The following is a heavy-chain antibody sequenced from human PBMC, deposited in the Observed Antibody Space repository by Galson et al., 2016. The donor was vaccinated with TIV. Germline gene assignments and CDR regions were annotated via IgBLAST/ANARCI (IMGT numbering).Heavy chain of an antibody. CDR2: IDWDDDK. CDR1: GFSLHTDGMC. J-gene: IGHJ2*01. CDR3: SRTPYGDSFGWFFDL. Sequence: PALVTPTQTLTLTCTFSGFSLHTDGMCVNWIRQAPGKGLEWLARIDWDDDKYYNIYLQTRLSISKDTSRNQVVLTMTDMDPVDTATYYCSRTPYGDSFGWFFDLWGRGTLVSVSS. D-gene: IGHD4-17*01. V-gene: IGHV2-70*11.